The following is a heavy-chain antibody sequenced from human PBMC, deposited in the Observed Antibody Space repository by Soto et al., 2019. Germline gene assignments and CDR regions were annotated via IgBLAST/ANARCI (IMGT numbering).Heavy chain of an antibody. D-gene: IGHD3-3*01. Sequence: SETLSLTCAVYGGSFSGYYWSWIRQPPGKGLEWIGEINHSGSTYYNPSLKSRVTISVDTSKNQFSLKPSSVTAADTAVYYCARLGITIFGVVTPPFDPWGQGTLVIVSS. J-gene: IGHJ5*02. CDR2: INHSGST. CDR3: ARLGITIFGVVTPPFDP. CDR1: GGSFSGYY. V-gene: IGHV4-34*01.